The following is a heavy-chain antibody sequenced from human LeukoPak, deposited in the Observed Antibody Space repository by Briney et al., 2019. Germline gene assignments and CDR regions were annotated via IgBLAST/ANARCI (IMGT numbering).Heavy chain of an antibody. Sequence: SETLSLTCAVYGGSFSGYYWSWIRQPPGKGLEWIGEINHSGSTNYNPSLKSRVTISVDTSKNQFSLKLSSVTAADTAVYYCARDPTLGYCSGGSCYSVAFDIWSQGTMVTVSS. J-gene: IGHJ3*02. V-gene: IGHV4-34*01. D-gene: IGHD2-15*01. CDR2: INHSGST. CDR1: GGSFSGYY. CDR3: ARDPTLGYCSGGSCYSVAFDI.